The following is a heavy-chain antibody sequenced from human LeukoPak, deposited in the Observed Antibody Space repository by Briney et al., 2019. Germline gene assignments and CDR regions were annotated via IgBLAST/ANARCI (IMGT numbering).Heavy chain of an antibody. J-gene: IGHJ2*01. CDR1: GYTFTSYG. V-gene: IGHV1-18*01. D-gene: IGHD3-10*01. CDR2: ISAYNGNT. CDR3: ARDGARKALLWFGWYFDL. Sequence: GASVKVFCKASGYTFTSYGISWVRQAPGQGLEWMGWISAYNGNTNYAQKLQGRVTMTTDTSTSTAYMELRSLRSDDTAVYYCARDGARKALLWFGWYFDLWGRGTLVTVSS.